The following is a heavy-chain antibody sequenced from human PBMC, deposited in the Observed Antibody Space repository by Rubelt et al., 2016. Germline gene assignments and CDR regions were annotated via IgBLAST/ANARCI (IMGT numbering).Heavy chain of an antibody. CDR3: ARDPLPVRGVIMTPTH. V-gene: IGHV1-18*01. D-gene: IGHD3-10*01. Sequence: QVQLVQSGAEVKKPGASVKVSCKASGYTFTSYGISWVRQAPGQGLEWMGWISAYNGNTNYAQKFQGIVTMTTDTSTSTAYMELRSLRSDDTAVYYCARDPLPVRGVIMTPTHWGQGTLVTVSS. J-gene: IGHJ4*02. CDR2: ISAYNGNT. CDR1: GYTFTSYG.